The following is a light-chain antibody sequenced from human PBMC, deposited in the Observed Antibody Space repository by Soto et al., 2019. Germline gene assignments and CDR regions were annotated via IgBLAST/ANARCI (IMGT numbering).Light chain of an antibody. CDR2: KVS. CDR3: MQGTDWPVN. CDR1: TSPAYFAGDML. V-gene: IGKV2-30*01. Sequence: DAGITQSPLSLPVGPGQSASISCRSSTSPAYFAGDMLLSWFHQRPGKSPRRLIYKVSNRDSGVPNRFSGSGSDTDFTLKISRVEAEDVGIYYCMQGTDWPVNFGPVTKVDIK. J-gene: IGKJ3*01.